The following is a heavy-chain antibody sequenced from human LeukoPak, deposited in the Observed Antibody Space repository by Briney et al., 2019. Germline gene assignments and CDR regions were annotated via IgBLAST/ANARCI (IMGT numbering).Heavy chain of an antibody. Sequence: SETLSLTCAVYGGSFSGYYWSWIRQPPGKGLEWIGEINHSGSTNYNPSLKSRVAISVGTSKNQFSLKLSSVTAADTAVYYCARDRTLYYYDSSATPPEGYWGQGTLVTVSS. CDR1: GGSFSGYY. J-gene: IGHJ4*02. CDR3: ARDRTLYYYDSSATPPEGY. CDR2: INHSGST. D-gene: IGHD3-22*01. V-gene: IGHV4-34*01.